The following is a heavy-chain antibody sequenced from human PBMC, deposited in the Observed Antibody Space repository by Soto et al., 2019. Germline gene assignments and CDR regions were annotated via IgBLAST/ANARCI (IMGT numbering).Heavy chain of an antibody. CDR3: AREDALGPMTRGGMDV. J-gene: IGHJ6*02. CDR2: INSDWSST. D-gene: IGHD3-10*01. V-gene: IGHV3-74*01. Sequence: GSLRLGCAVSGGIVNTYAISWVRLAQAKVLVWVSRINSDWSSTSYADSVKCRFTISRDNAKNTLYLQMNSLRAEDTAVYYCAREDALGPMTRGGMDVWGQGTTVSVSS. CDR1: GGIVNTYA.